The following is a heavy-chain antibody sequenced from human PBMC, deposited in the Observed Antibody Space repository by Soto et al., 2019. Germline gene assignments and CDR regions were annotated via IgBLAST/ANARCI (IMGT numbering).Heavy chain of an antibody. D-gene: IGHD3-10*01. CDR3: ARGGLGSGPPINDY. J-gene: IGHJ4*02. CDR2: INHSGST. Sequence: QVQLQQWGAGLLKPSETLSLTCAVYGGSFSGYYWSWIRQPPGKGLEWIGEINHSGSTNYNPSLKRRVTISVDTSKNQFSLKLSSVTAADTAVYYCARGGLGSGPPINDYWGQGTLVTVSS. V-gene: IGHV4-34*01. CDR1: GGSFSGYY.